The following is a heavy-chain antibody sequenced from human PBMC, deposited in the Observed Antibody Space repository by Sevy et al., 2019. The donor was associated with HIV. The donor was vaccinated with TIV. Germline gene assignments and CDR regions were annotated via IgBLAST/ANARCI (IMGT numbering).Heavy chain of an antibody. J-gene: IGHJ6*02. Sequence: SQTVSLTCAISGDSVSSNSAAWNWIRQSPSRGLEWLGRTYYRSKWYNDYAVSVKSRITINPDTSKNQFSLQLNSVTPEDTAVYYCARENPGIAAAGVPTDYYYYGMDVWGQGTTVTVSS. D-gene: IGHD6-13*01. V-gene: IGHV6-1*01. CDR3: ARENPGIAAAGVPTDYYYYGMDV. CDR1: GDSVSSNSAA. CDR2: TYYRSKWYN.